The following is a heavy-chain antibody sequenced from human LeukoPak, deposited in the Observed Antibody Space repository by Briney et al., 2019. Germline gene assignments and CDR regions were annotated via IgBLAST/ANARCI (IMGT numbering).Heavy chain of an antibody. CDR1: GFTFSNCA. V-gene: IGHV3-23*01. Sequence: GGSLRLSCAASGFTFSNCAMSWVRQAPGKGPEWVSGISGSGVSTYYADSAKGRFTISRDNSKNRLFLEMNSLRAEDTAVYYCAKAHASLTGYYTPFDYWGQGTLVTVSS. CDR3: AKAHASLTGYYTPFDY. J-gene: IGHJ4*02. CDR2: ISGSGVST. D-gene: IGHD3-9*01.